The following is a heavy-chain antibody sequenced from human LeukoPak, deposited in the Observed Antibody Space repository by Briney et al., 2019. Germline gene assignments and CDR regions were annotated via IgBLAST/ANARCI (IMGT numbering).Heavy chain of an antibody. CDR1: RFTLSNYW. J-gene: IGHJ6*02. CDR2: IKQDGSET. Sequence: GGSLRLSCAASRFTLSNYWMSWVRQAPGKGLEWVANIKQDGSETYYVDSVKGRFTISRDNAKNSLSLQMNSLRAEDTAVYYCARGLGGYGNSWYFFYAMDVWGPGTAVTVSS. V-gene: IGHV3-7*01. CDR3: ARGLGGYGNSWYFFYAMDV. D-gene: IGHD5-18*01.